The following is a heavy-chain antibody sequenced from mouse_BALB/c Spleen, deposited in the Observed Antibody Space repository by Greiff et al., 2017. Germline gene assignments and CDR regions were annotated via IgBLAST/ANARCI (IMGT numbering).Heavy chain of an antibody. Sequence: EVQLQQSGAELVRSGASVKLSCTASGFNIKDYYMHWVKQRPEQGLEWIGWIDPENGDTEYAPKFQGKATMTADTSSNTAYLQLSSLTSEDTAVYCCNAYPDAMDYWGQGTSVTVSS. V-gene: IGHV14-4*02. CDR1: GFNIKDYY. CDR2: IDPENGDT. CDR3: NAYPDAMDY. D-gene: IGHD5-5*01. J-gene: IGHJ4*01.